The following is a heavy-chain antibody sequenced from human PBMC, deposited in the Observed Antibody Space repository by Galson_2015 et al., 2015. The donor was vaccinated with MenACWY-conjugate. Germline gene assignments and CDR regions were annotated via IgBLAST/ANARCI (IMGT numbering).Heavy chain of an antibody. CDR3: VRDPKQIATTVPMGRFDD. CDR1: GYTFTSYA. D-gene: IGHD4-17*01. Sequence: SVKVSCKASGYTFTSYAMNWVRQAPGQGLEWLGWINTNTGNPTYAQGFTGRFVFSLDTSVSTAYLQISSLKAEDTAVYDCVRDPKQIATTVPMGRFDDWGQGTLVTVSS. V-gene: IGHV7-4-1*02. J-gene: IGHJ4*02. CDR2: INTNTGNP.